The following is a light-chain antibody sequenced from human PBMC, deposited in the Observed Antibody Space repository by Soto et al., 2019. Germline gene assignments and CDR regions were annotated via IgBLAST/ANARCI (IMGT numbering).Light chain of an antibody. CDR1: SSDVGGYNY. CDR2: DVS. V-gene: IGLV2-14*01. J-gene: IGLJ1*01. CDR3: SSYTSSSTLCV. Sequence: QSALTQPASVSGSPGQSITISCTGTSSDVGGYNYVSWYQPHPGKAPKLMIYDVSNRPSGVSNRFSGSKSGNTASLTISGLQAEDEADYYCSSYTSSSTLCVFGTGTKVTVL.